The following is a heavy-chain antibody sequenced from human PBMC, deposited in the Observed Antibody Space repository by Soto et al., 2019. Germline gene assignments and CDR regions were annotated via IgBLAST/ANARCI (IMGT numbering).Heavy chain of an antibody. D-gene: IGHD6-19*01. CDR2: IKTKAHGGTT. Sequence: VQLVESGGGLVKPGESLRLSCAASGFTLSNAWMNWVRQAPGKGLEWVARIKTKAHGGTTDYAAPVTGRFIISRDDSKNMVYLQMNSLKIEDTGVYYCADIAVSHTGDYWGQGTLVTVSS. CDR3: ADIAVSHTGDY. J-gene: IGHJ4*02. CDR1: GFTLSNAW. V-gene: IGHV3-15*01.